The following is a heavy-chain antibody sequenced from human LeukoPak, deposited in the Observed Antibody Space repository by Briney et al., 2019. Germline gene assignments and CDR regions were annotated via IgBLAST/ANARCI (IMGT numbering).Heavy chain of an antibody. V-gene: IGHV4-34*01. CDR2: INHSGST. Sequence: SETLSLTCAVYGGSFSGYYWSWIRQPPGKGLEWIGEINHSGSTNYNPSLKSRVTISVDTSKNQFSPKLSSVTAADTAVYYCARDGTPAALGAAFDPWGQGTLVTVSS. J-gene: IGHJ5*02. CDR1: GGSFSGYY. CDR3: ARDGTPAALGAAFDP. D-gene: IGHD2-2*01.